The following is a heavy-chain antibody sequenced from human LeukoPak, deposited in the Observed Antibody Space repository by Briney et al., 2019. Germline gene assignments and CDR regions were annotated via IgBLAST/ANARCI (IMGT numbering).Heavy chain of an antibody. Sequence: ASVKVSCRASGYTFTGYYMHWVRHAPRQGLEWMGWINPNSDDTNYAQKFEGRVTMTRDTSISTAYMELSRLRSDDTAVYYCARSSGYYLEIDYWGQGTLVTVSS. CDR1: GYTFTGYY. V-gene: IGHV1-2*02. J-gene: IGHJ4*02. CDR2: INPNSDDT. CDR3: ARSSGYYLEIDY. D-gene: IGHD3-3*01.